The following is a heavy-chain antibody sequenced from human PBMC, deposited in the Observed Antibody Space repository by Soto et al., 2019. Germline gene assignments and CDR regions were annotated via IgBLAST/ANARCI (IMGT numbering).Heavy chain of an antibody. Sequence: QVQLQQWGAGLLKPSETLSLTCAVYGGSFSGYYWSWIRQPPGKGLEWIGEINHSGSTNYNPSLTRRVTISVDPSKNQFSLKLSSVTAADTAVNYCAIAAAGKALSPWGQGTLVTVSS. J-gene: IGHJ5*02. CDR2: INHSGST. CDR3: AIAAAGKALSP. V-gene: IGHV4-34*01. CDR1: GGSFSGYY. D-gene: IGHD6-13*01.